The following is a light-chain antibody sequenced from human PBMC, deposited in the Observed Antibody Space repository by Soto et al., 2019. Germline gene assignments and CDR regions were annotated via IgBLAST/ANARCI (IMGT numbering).Light chain of an antibody. Sequence: QSALTQPASVSGSPGQSITISCTGTNSDVGGYNYVSWYQQHPGKAPKLMIYEVSYRPSGVSNRFSGSKSGNTASLTISGLQAEDEADYYCNSYTSSSTWVFGGGTKLTVL. V-gene: IGLV2-14*01. CDR3: NSYTSSSTWV. CDR2: EVS. J-gene: IGLJ3*02. CDR1: NSDVGGYNY.